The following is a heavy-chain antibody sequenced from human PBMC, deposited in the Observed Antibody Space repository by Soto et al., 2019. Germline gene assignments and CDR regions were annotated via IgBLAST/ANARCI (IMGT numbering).Heavy chain of an antibody. CDR3: ARYGGTYYVY. Sequence: SETLSLTCTVSGASISSYFWSWIRQPPGKGLEWIGNIYYSGSTSYNPSLKSRVTIAVDTSKNQLSLKLSSVTAADTAVYYCARYGGTYYVYWGQGTLVTVSS. D-gene: IGHD1-26*01. J-gene: IGHJ4*02. CDR1: GASISSYF. V-gene: IGHV4-59*01. CDR2: IYYSGST.